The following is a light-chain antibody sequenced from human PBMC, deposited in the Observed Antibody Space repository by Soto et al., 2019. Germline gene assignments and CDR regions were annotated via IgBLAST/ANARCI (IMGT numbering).Light chain of an antibody. Sequence: QSALTQPPSVSRAPGQRVTISCTGSSSNIGAGYDVHWYQQLPGTAPKLLIYGNSNRPSGVPDRFSGSKSGTSASLAITGLQAEDEADYYCQSYESSLSGVVFGGGTKLTVL. CDR2: GNS. V-gene: IGLV1-40*01. J-gene: IGLJ2*01. CDR3: QSYESSLSGVV. CDR1: SSNIGAGYD.